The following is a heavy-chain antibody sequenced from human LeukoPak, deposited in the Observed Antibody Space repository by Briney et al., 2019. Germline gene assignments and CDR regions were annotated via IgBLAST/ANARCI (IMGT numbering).Heavy chain of an antibody. CDR3: ARESFDSSGHYDY. J-gene: IGHJ4*02. D-gene: IGHD3-22*01. V-gene: IGHV3-48*03. CDR1: GFTFSSYE. CDR2: ISSSGSTI. Sequence: GGSLRLSCAASGFTFSSYEMNWVRQAPGRGLEWVSYISSSGSTIYYAESVKGRFTISRDNAKNSLHLQMNSLRAEDTAVYYCARESFDSSGHYDYWGQGTLVTVSS.